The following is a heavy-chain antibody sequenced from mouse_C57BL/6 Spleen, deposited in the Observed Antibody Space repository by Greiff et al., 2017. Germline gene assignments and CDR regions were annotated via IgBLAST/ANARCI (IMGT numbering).Heavy chain of an antibody. CDR3: AREGVFCYGSNSYYAMDY. D-gene: IGHD1-1*01. V-gene: IGHV1-39*01. CDR1: GYSFTDYN. CDR2: INPNYGTT. J-gene: IGHJ4*01. Sequence: QLQQSGPELVNPGASVKISCKASGYSFTDYNLHWVKQSNGKSLEWIGVINPNYGTTSYNQKFKDKATLTVDQSSSTAYMHLNSLTSEYSAVYYCAREGVFCYGSNSYYAMDYWGQGTSVTASS.